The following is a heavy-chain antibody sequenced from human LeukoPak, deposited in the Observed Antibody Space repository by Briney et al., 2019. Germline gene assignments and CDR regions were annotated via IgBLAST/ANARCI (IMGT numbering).Heavy chain of an antibody. J-gene: IGHJ6*03. CDR1: GYTLTELS. V-gene: IGHV1-24*01. Sequence: ASVKVSCKVSGYTLTELSLHWVRQAPGKGLEWMGGFDPEEGETIYPQRFQGRVTMTEKTSTDTAYMELRSLRSDDTAVYYCARDRRPYYYYYYMDVWGKGTTVTISS. CDR3: ARDRRPYYYYYYMDV. CDR2: FDPEEGET.